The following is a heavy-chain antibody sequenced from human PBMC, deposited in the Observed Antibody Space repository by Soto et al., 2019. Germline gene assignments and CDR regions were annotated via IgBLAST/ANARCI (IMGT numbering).Heavy chain of an antibody. V-gene: IGHV4-31*03. CDR2: IYHTGST. J-gene: IGHJ4*02. Sequence: SETLSLTCSVSGGSISTVGHYWTWIRQPPGKGLEWIGSIYHTGSTYYSKSLRSRLTMSVDTSKSQFSLRLSSVTAADTAVYYCARATGTLKSRNCDYWGQGSLVTVSS. D-gene: IGHD1-1*01. CDR3: ARATGTLKSRNCDY. CDR1: GGSISTVGHY.